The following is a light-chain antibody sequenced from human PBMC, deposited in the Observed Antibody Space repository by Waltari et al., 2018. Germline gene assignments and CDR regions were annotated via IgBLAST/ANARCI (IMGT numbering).Light chain of an antibody. V-gene: IGLV1-44*01. CDR2: SND. CDR1: ASHIGSSV. Sequence: QSVLTQPPSASGAPGQTVAISCSGSASHIGSSVVTWYQQLPGTTPTLLIYSNDQRPSGVPGRFSGSKSATSASLAISGLQSEDEAHYYCAAWDDSINGPAFGGGTKLTVL. J-gene: IGLJ3*02. CDR3: AAWDDSINGPA.